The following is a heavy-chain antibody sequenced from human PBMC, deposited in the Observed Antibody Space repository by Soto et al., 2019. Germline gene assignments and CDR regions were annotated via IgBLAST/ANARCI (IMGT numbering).Heavy chain of an antibody. D-gene: IGHD3-22*01. CDR2: IWYDGSNK. CDR1: VFTFSGYG. J-gene: IGHJ4*02. CDR3: ARGRDYYDSSGYYSVAIFDY. V-gene: IGHV3-33*01. Sequence: GGSLRLSCAASVFTFSGYGMHWVRQAPGKGLEWVAVIWYDGSNKYYADSVKGRFTISRDNSKNTLYLQMNSLRAEDTAVYYCARGRDYYDSSGYYSVAIFDYWGQGTLVTVSS.